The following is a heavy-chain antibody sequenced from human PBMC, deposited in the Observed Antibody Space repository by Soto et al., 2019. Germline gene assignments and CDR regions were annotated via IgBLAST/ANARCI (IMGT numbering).Heavy chain of an antibody. Sequence: PGGSLRLSCAASGFTFSNAWMSWVRQAPGKGLEWVGRIKSKTDGGTTDYAAPVKGRFTISRDDSKNTLYLQMNSLKTEDTAVYYCTTGVDYGELNYYYYYMDVWGKGTTVTVSS. J-gene: IGHJ6*03. V-gene: IGHV3-15*01. D-gene: IGHD4-17*01. CDR2: IKSKTDGGTT. CDR3: TTGVDYGELNYYYYYMDV. CDR1: GFTFSNAW.